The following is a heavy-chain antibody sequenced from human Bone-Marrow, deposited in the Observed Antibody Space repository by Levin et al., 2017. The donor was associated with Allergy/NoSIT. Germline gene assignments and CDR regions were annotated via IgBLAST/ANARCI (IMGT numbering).Heavy chain of an antibody. V-gene: IGHV3-48*03. D-gene: IGHD4-23*01. Sequence: PGGSLRLSCAASGFIFSSYEMNWVRQAPGRGLEWVSYISASGSATHDGDSVKGRFAISRDNVKNSLYLQMNSLRVEDTAVYYCARLDFGGEEYNYMDVWGKGTTVTVSS. J-gene: IGHJ6*03. CDR3: ARLDFGGEEYNYMDV. CDR2: ISASGSAT. CDR1: GFIFSSYE.